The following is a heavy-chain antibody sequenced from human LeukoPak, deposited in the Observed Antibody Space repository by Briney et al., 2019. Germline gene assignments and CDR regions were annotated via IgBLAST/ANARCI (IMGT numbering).Heavy chain of an antibody. D-gene: IGHD3-10*01. CDR3: ARDPEWITMVRGVSNWFDP. V-gene: IGHV1-18*04. J-gene: IGHJ5*02. CDR2: ISAYNGNT. Sequence: ASVKVSCKASGYTFTSYGISWVRQAPGQGLEWMGWISAYNGNTNYAQKLQGRVTMTTDTSTSTAYMELRSLRSDDTAVYYCARDPEWITMVRGVSNWFDPWGQGTLVTVSS. CDR1: GYTFTSYG.